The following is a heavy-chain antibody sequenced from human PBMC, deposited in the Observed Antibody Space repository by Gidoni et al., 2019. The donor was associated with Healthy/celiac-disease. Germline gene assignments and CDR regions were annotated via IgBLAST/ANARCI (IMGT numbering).Heavy chain of an antibody. CDR1: GFTFSSYE. J-gene: IGHJ3*02. CDR3: ARDGGDQGPPAPPEI. Sequence: EVQLVESGGGLVQPGGSLRLSCAASGFTFSSYEMNWVRQAPGKGLEWVSYISSSGSTIYYADSVKGRFTISRDNAKNSLYLQMNSLRAEDTAVYYCARDGGDQGPPAPPEIWGQGTMVTVSS. V-gene: IGHV3-48*03. D-gene: IGHD3-16*01. CDR2: ISSSGSTI.